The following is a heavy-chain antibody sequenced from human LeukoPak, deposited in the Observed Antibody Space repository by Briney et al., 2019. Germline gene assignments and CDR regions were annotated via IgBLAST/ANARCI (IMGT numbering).Heavy chain of an antibody. CDR1: SGSTSGYY. V-gene: IGHV4-59*01. Sequence: SETLSLTCTVSSGSTSGYYWSWIRQPPGKGLEWIGYSYYSGSTSYSPSLKSRVTILIDTSKNQFSLKLTYVTPADTAVYYCARVRLGVGDAFDIWGQGTMVTVST. D-gene: IGHD3-10*01. J-gene: IGHJ3*02. CDR3: ARVRLGVGDAFDI. CDR2: SYYSGST.